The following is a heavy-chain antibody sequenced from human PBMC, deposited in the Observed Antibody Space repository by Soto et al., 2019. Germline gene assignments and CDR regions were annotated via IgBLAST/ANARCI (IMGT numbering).Heavy chain of an antibody. V-gene: IGHV3-30*18. CDR3: AKGGGIAARLYYYYGMDV. D-gene: IGHD6-6*01. CDR2: ISYDGSNT. CDR1: GFTFSSYG. Sequence: QVQLVESGGGVVQPGRSLRLSCAASGFTFSSYGMHWVRQAPGKGLEWVAVISYDGSNTYYADSVKGRFTISRDNSKNTLYLPMNSLRAEDTAVYYCAKGGGIAARLYYYYGMDVWGQGTTVTFSS. J-gene: IGHJ6*02.